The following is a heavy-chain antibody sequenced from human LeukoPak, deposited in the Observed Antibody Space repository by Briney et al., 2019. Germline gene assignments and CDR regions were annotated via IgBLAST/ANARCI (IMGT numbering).Heavy chain of an antibody. V-gene: IGHV1-3*01. D-gene: IGHD1-26*01. CDR2: INACNGNK. CDR1: GYTFTSYA. J-gene: IGHJ3*02. CDR3: ARDLRWELPNDAFDI. Sequence: ASVKVSCKASGYTFTSYAMHWVRQAAGQRGEGMGWINACNGNKKYSQQFQGRVTTTRDTSASTAYMELSSLRSGDPGVYCCARDLRWELPNDAFDIWGEGTMLSVSS.